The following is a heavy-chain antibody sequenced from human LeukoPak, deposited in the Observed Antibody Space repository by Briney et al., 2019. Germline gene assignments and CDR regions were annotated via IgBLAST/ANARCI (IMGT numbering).Heavy chain of an antibody. Sequence: GGSLRLSCAASGFTVSSNYMSWVRQAPGKGLEWVSVIYSGGSTYYTDSVKGRFTISRDNSKNTLYLQMNSLRAEDTAVYYCAREANSGSYFDYWGQGTLVTVSS. CDR3: AREANSGSYFDY. J-gene: IGHJ4*02. D-gene: IGHD1-26*01. V-gene: IGHV3-66*01. CDR2: IYSGGST. CDR1: GFTVSSNY.